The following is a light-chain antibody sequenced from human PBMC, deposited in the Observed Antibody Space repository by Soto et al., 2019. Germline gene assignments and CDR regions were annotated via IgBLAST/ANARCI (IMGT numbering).Light chain of an antibody. Sequence: DIQLTQSPSFLSASVGDRVTITCRASQDIGTFLPWYQQKPGKAPKLLIYTASTLHSGVPSRFSGSGSGTEFTLTISTLQPEDFGSYYCQQLHGYPRTFGRGTKLDI. J-gene: IGKJ2*01. CDR3: QQLHGYPRT. CDR2: TAS. CDR1: QDIGTF. V-gene: IGKV1-9*01.